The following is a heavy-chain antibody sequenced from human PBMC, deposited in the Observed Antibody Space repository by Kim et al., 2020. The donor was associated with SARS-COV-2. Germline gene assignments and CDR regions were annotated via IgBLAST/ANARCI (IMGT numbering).Heavy chain of an antibody. CDR3: GRRYYGVGFEY. CDR1: GDSISSSTLSSGPYY. Sequence: SETLSLTCTVSGDSISSSTLSSGPYYWGWIRQPPGKGLEWIGSVYSTGNIFYNPSLMSRVTISVDTSKNQFSLNLNSVTAADTAVYYCGRRYYGVGFEYWGQGILVTVSS. CDR2: VYSTGNI. V-gene: IGHV4-39*01. D-gene: IGHD3-16*01. J-gene: IGHJ4*02.